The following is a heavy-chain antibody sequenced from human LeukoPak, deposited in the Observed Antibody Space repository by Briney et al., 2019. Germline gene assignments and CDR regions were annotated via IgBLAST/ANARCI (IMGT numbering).Heavy chain of an antibody. V-gene: IGHV4-59*08. Sequence: SETLSLTCTVSGGSISSCYWSWIRQPPGKGLEWIGYIYYSGSTNYNPSLKSRVTISVDTSKNQFSLKLSSVTAADTAVYYCARLYYDFWSGSKYYYYGMDVWGQGTTVTVSS. J-gene: IGHJ6*02. CDR2: IYYSGST. CDR3: ARLYYDFWSGSKYYYYGMDV. CDR1: GGSISSCY. D-gene: IGHD3-3*01.